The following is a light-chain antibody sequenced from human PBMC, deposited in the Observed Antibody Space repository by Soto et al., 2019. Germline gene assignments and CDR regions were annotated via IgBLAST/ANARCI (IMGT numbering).Light chain of an antibody. CDR1: QSVSSY. Sequence: EIVLTQPPGTLSLSPGGRATLSCRASQSVSSYLAWYQQKPGQAPRLLIYDASNRATGIPARFSGSGSGTDFTLTISSLEPEDFAVYYCQQRRSWPRAFGQGTKVDIK. J-gene: IGKJ1*01. CDR3: QQRRSWPRA. V-gene: IGKV3-11*01. CDR2: DAS.